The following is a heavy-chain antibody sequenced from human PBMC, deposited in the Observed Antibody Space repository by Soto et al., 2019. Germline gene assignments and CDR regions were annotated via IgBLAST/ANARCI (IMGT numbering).Heavy chain of an antibody. Sequence: GGSLRLSCAASGFTFSDYYMSWIRQAPGKGLEWVSYISSSGSTIYYADSVKGRFTISRDNAKNSLYLQMNSLRAEDTAVYYCARNRDTDMVTPSNAFDIWGQGTMVTVSS. D-gene: IGHD5-18*01. J-gene: IGHJ3*02. CDR2: ISSSGSTI. CDR1: GFTFSDYY. CDR3: ARNRDTDMVTPSNAFDI. V-gene: IGHV3-11*01.